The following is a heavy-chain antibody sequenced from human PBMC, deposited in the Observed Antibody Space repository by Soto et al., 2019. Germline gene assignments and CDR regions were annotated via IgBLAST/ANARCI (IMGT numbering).Heavy chain of an antibody. CDR2: INSDGSIT. CDR1: GFTFSNYW. Sequence: GGSLRLSCAASGFTFSNYWMHWIRQAPGKGLVWVSRINSDGSITIYADSVKGRFTISRDNAKNTLYLQMNSLRAEDTAVYYCARENRTAGTADDYWGPGTLVTVSS. V-gene: IGHV3-74*01. CDR3: ARENRTAGTADDY. D-gene: IGHD6-13*01. J-gene: IGHJ4*02.